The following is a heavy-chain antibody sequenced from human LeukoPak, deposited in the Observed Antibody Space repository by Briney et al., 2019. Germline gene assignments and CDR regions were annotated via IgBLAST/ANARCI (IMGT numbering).Heavy chain of an antibody. D-gene: IGHD4-17*01. J-gene: IGHJ4*02. CDR3: STVTPDY. CDR1: GFAFSDYS. V-gene: IGHV3-21*06. Sequence: GGSLRLSCAASGFAFSDYSMNWVRQTPGKGLEWVSSVSSSSSYIYYADSVKGRFSISRDNAKNSWHLQMNSLRAEDTAVYYCSTVTPDYWGQGTLVTVSS. CDR2: VSSSSSYI.